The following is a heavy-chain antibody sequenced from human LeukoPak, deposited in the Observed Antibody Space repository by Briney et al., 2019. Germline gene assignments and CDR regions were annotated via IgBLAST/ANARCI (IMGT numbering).Heavy chain of an antibody. V-gene: IGHV3-48*03. D-gene: IGHD2-21*02. CDR3: AKDFVVVPGNVNYFDY. J-gene: IGHJ4*02. CDR2: ISSSGSTI. Sequence: GGSLRLSCAASGFTFSSYEMNWVRQAPGKGLEWVSYISSSGSTIYYADSVKGRFTISRDNAKNTLYVQMKSLRAEDTAVYYCAKDFVVVPGNVNYFDYWGQGTLVTVSS. CDR1: GFTFSSYE.